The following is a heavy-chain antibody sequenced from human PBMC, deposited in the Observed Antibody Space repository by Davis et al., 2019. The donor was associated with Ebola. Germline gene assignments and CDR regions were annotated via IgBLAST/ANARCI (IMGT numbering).Heavy chain of an antibody. D-gene: IGHD3-16*01. V-gene: IGHV3-30*18. CDR1: VITFSSYA. CDR3: AKTQRGY. CDR2: ISYDGSNK. Sequence: GESLKISCTDSVITFSSYAMTWVRQAPGKGLEWVAVISYDGSNKYYADSVKGRFTISRDNSKNTLYLQMNSLRAEDTAVYYCAKTQRGYWGQGTLVTVS. J-gene: IGHJ4*02.